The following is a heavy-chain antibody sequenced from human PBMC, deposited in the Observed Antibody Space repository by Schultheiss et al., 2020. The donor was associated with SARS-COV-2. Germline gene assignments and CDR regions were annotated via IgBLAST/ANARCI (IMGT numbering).Heavy chain of an antibody. D-gene: IGHD6-19*01. CDR1: GGSISSYY. Sequence: SETLSLTCTVSGGSISSYYWSWIRQPPGKGLEWIGYIYYSGSTNYNPSLKSRVTMSVDTSKNQFSLKLSSVTAADTAVYYCARESSSGSNNWFDPWGQGTLVTVSS. CDR3: ARESSSGSNNWFDP. J-gene: IGHJ5*02. CDR2: IYYSGST. V-gene: IGHV4-59*12.